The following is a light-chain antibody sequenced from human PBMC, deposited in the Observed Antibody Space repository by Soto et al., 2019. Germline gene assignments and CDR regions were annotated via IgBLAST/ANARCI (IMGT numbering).Light chain of an antibody. J-gene: IGKJ4*01. CDR2: GAS. V-gene: IGKV3-15*01. CDR3: QQYNNWPLL. CDR1: QSVSSN. Sequence: EIVMTQSPATLSVSPGERATLSCRASQSVSSNLAWYQQKPGQAPRLLIYGASTRATGMPARFSGSGSGTEFTLTISSLQSEDFAVYYCQQYNNWPLLFGGGTKVEIK.